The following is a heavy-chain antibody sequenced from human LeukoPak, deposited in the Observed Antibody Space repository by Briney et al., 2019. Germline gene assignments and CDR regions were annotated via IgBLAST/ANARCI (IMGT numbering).Heavy chain of an antibody. V-gene: IGHV4-4*02. CDR1: GGSVINTNW. J-gene: IGHJ4*02. CDR3: ARLNYYDSSGEKGVDY. D-gene: IGHD3-22*01. Sequence: SGTLSLTCGVSGGSVINTNWWTWVRQPPGKGLEWIGSIYYSGSTYYNPSLKSRVTISVDTSKNQFSLKLSSVTAADTAVYYCARLNYYDSSGEKGVDYWGQGTLVTVSS. CDR2: IYYSGST.